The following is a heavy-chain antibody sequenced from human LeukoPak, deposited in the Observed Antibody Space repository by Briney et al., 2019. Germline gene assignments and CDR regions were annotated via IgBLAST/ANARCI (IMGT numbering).Heavy chain of an antibody. CDR3: ARARGGRSPDY. CDR1: GDTFSNFA. CDR2: IIPSFGTP. V-gene: IGHV1-69*13. D-gene: IGHD1-26*01. Sequence: SVKVSCKAPGDTFSNFAINWVRQAPGQRLEWMGRIIPSFGTPNDAEKFQDRVTITADESTTTAYMELSSLTSEDTAVYYCARARGGRSPDYWGQGTLVTVSS. J-gene: IGHJ4*02.